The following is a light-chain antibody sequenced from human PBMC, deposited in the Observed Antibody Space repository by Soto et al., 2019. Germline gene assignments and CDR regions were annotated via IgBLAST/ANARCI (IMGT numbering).Light chain of an antibody. J-gene: IGKJ1*01. V-gene: IGKV1-39*01. CDR3: LQTYTTLTWT. CDR2: AAS. Sequence: IKMTQSPSSLSASVGDRVTITCRASQTISNYLQWYQQKSGQAPKLLVYAASILHSGVPSRFSGSGSGTDFTLTINSLQPEDFATYYCLQTYTTLTWTFGQGTK. CDR1: QTISNY.